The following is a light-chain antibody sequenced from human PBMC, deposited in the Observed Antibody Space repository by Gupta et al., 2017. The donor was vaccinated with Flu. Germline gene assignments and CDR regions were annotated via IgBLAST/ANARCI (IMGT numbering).Light chain of an antibody. CDR2: KAS. CDR3: QQYKSYPLT. CDR1: QRFSTD. J-gene: IGKJ4*01. Sequence: GDRVTITCRASQRFSTDLAWYQQKPGKAPRLLIYKASNLESGVPSRFSASGSGTEFTLTISSLQPDDFATYYCQQYKSYPLTFGGGTKVEIK. V-gene: IGKV1-5*03.